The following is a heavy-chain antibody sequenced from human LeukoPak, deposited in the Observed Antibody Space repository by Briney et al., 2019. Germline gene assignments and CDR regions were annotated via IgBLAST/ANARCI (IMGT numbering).Heavy chain of an antibody. D-gene: IGHD6-19*01. CDR2: INSDGSST. V-gene: IGHV3-74*01. Sequence: GGSLRLSCAASGFTFSSYWMHWVRQAPGKGLVWVSRINSDGSSTSYADSVKGRFTISRDNAKNTLYLQMNSLRAEDTAVYYCAREGQWLAPIDYWGQGTLVTVSS. CDR1: GFTFSSYW. CDR3: AREGQWLAPIDY. J-gene: IGHJ4*02.